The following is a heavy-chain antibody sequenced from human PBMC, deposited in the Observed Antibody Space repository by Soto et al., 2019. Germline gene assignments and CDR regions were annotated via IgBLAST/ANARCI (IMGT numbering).Heavy chain of an antibody. V-gene: IGHV1-18*01. D-gene: IGHD3-10*01. Sequence: GASVKVSCKASGYTFTSYGISWVRQAPGQGLEWMGWISAYNGNTNYAQKLQGRVTMTRDTSISTAYMELSRLRSDDTAVYYCARYLRGISYGSGYNWFDPWGQGTLVTVSS. CDR3: ARYLRGISYGSGYNWFDP. CDR2: ISAYNGNT. J-gene: IGHJ5*02. CDR1: GYTFTSYG.